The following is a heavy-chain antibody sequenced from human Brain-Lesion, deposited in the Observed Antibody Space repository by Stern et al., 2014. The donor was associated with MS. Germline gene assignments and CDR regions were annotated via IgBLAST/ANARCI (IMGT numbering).Heavy chain of an antibody. CDR3: ARVTEFLRFFYPDY. CDR1: GGSVSSGSRY. V-gene: IGHV4-31*03. CDR2: ISYSGNT. J-gene: IGHJ4*02. D-gene: IGHD3-3*01. Sequence: QVQLQESGPGLVKPSQTLSLTCTVSGGSVSSGSRYWSWIRQHPGKGLEWIRYISYSGNTYYSPSLQSRLTISMDTSKNQFSMKLRSVTAADTAIYYCARVTEFLRFFYPDYWGQGTLVTVSS.